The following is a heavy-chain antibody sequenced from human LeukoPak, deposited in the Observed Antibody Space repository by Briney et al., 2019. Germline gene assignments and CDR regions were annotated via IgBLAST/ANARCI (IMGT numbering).Heavy chain of an antibody. V-gene: IGHV1-18*01. J-gene: IGHJ6*02. D-gene: IGHD3-9*01. CDR2: ISAYNGNT. Sequence: ASVKVSCKASGYTFTSYGISWVRQAPGQGLEWMGWISAYNGNTNYAQKLQGRVTMTTDTSTSTAYMELRSLRSDDTAVYYCANSPSIDIAPYGMDVWGQGTTVTVSS. CDR3: ANSPSIDIAPYGMDV. CDR1: GYTFTSYG.